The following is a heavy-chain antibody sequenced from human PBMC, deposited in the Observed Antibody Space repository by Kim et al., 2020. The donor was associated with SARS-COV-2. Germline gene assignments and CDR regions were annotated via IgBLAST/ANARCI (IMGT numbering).Heavy chain of an antibody. CDR2: ITVNKGNT. CDR1: GFSFVNSA. V-gene: IGHV1-18*01. D-gene: IGHD5-12*01. CDR3: AREDARRWLDYYGMDV. J-gene: IGHJ6*02. Sequence: ASVKVSCKASGFSFVNSAVNWVRQATGQGLEWMGRITVNKGNTIYAQRFQGRVTMSTDTSTDTAYMELTSLGSDDTAVYYCAREDARRWLDYYGMDVWGQGTTVTVSS.